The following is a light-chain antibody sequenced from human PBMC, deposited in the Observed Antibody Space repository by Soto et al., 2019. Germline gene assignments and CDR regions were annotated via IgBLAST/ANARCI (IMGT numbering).Light chain of an antibody. CDR1: QSISSW. CDR2: KAS. Sequence: DIQMTQSPSTLSASVGDRVTITCRATQSISSWLAWYQQKPGKAPKLLTYKASSLESGVPSRFSGSGSGTEFTLTISSLQPDDFATYYCQQYNSYRTFGQGTKV. CDR3: QQYNSYRT. J-gene: IGKJ1*01. V-gene: IGKV1-5*03.